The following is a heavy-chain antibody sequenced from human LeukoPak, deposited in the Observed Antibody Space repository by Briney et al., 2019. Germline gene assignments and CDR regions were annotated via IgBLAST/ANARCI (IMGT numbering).Heavy chain of an antibody. CDR2: INHSGST. CDR1: GGSFSGYY. Sequence: SGTLSLTCAVYGGSFSGYYWSWIRQPPGKGLEWIGEINHSGSTNYNPSLKSRVTISVDTSKNQFSLKLSSVTAADTAVYYCARGNNFDYWGQGTLVTVSS. J-gene: IGHJ4*02. V-gene: IGHV4-34*01. CDR3: ARGNNFDY. D-gene: IGHD2/OR15-2a*01.